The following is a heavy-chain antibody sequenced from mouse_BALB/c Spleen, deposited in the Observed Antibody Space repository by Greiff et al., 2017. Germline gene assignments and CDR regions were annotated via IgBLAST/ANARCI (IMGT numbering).Heavy chain of an antibody. CDR3: ARDRPATRPYYAMDY. V-gene: IGHV5-4*02. Sequence: DVKLVESGGGLVKPGGSLKLSCAASGFTFSDYYMYWVRQTPEKRLEWVATISDGGSYTYYPDSVKGRFTISRDNAKNNLYLQMSSLKSEDTAMYYCARDRPATRPYYAMDYWGQGTSVTVSS. CDR2: ISDGGSYT. J-gene: IGHJ4*01. CDR1: GFTFSDYY. D-gene: IGHD1-2*01.